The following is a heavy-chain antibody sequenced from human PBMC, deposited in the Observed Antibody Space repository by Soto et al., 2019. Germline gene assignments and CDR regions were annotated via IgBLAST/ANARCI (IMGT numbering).Heavy chain of an antibody. CDR3: ARGRGYSYGPYYFDF. CDR2: IYYSGST. D-gene: IGHD5-18*01. CDR1: GGSISSEGYY. V-gene: IGHV4-31*03. J-gene: IGHJ4*02. Sequence: PSETLSLTCTVSGGSISSEGYYWSWFRQLPGKGLEWIGDIYYSGSTYYNPSLKSRLTISGDASKNQFSLKLGSATAADTALYYCARGRGYSYGPYYFDFWGQGTLVTVSS.